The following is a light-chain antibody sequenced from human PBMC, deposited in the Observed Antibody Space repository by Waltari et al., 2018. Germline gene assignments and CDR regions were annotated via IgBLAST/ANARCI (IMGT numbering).Light chain of an antibody. J-gene: IGKJ1*01. V-gene: IGKV1-33*01. CDR2: DAS. CDR1: QDISNY. CDR3: QQYDNLPRT. Sequence: IQMTQSPSSLCASVGDRVPITCQARQDISNYLNWYQQKPGKAPKLLIYDASNLETGVPSRFSGSGSGTHFTFTISSLQPEDIATYYCQQYDNLPRTFGQGTKVEIK.